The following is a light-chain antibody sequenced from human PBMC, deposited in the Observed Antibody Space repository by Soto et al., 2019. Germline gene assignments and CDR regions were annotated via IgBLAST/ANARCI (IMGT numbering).Light chain of an antibody. CDR1: QSVSSD. V-gene: IGKV3-15*01. CDR2: GAS. J-gene: IGKJ4*01. CDR3: HQRSKWPLT. Sequence: EIVMTQSPATLSVSPGERATLSCRASQSVSSDLAWYHQKPGQAPRLLIYGASTRATGIPARFSGSGSGTEFTLTINSLQSEDFAVYYCHQRSKWPLTFGGGTKVDIK.